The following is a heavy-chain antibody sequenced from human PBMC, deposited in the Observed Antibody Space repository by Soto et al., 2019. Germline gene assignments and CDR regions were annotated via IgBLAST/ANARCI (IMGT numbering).Heavy chain of an antibody. CDR2: ISYHGNT. V-gene: IGHV4-39*01. J-gene: IGHJ4*01. CDR1: GGPISRRTYS. D-gene: IGHD6-19*01. CDR3: ARHDGFSSGWIIDY. Sequence: LQLQESGPGLVTPSETLSLTCAVYGGPISRRTYSWGWIRQPPGERLEWIGTISYHGNTYYNPSLKSRVTISVDTSNYPLSLKLRSVTAADTAVYYWARHDGFSSGWIIDYWGHGTLVTVS.